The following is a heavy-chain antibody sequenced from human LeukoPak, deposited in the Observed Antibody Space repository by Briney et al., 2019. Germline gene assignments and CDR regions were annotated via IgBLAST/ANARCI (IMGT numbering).Heavy chain of an antibody. CDR3: AKEIFSGLLYIDY. CDR2: IPDAVGST. V-gene: IGHV3-23*01. J-gene: IGHJ4*02. D-gene: IGHD5-12*01. Sequence: SGGSLRLSCAASGFTFSSYAMSWVRQAPGKGLEWVSAIPDAVGSTHYADSVKGRFTISSDSSKNTVYLQMNSLRPEDMAVYYCAKEIFSGLLYIDYWGQGTLVTVSS. CDR1: GFTFSSYA.